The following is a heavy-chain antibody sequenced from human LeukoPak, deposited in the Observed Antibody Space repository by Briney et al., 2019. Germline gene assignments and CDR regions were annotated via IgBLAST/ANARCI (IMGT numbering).Heavy chain of an antibody. CDR2: ISRTSSTI. V-gene: IGHV3-48*02. Sequence: GGSLRLSCAASGFSFSSYGMNWVRHAPGKGLEWVSYISRTSSTIYYADSVKGRFTISRDNARNSLYLQMNSLRDEDTAVYYCAREPSIAGACDIWGQGTMVTVSS. CDR1: GFSFSSYG. CDR3: AREPSIAGACDI. J-gene: IGHJ3*02.